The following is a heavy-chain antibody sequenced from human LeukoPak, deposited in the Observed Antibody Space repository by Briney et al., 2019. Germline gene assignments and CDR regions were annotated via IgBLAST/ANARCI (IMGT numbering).Heavy chain of an antibody. CDR2: IYTSGST. Sequence: SETLSLTCTVSGGSISSGSYYWSWIRQPAGKGLEWIGRIYTSGSTNYNPSLKSRVTISVDTSKNQFSLKLSSVAAADTAVYYCARESSSIHYWGQGTLVTVSS. J-gene: IGHJ4*02. CDR1: GGSISSGSYY. D-gene: IGHD6-6*01. V-gene: IGHV4-61*02. CDR3: ARESSSIHY.